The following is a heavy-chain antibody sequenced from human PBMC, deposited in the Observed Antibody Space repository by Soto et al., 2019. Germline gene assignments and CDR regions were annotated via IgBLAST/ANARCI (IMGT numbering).Heavy chain of an antibody. CDR1: GGSFSGYY. CDR3: ASGSYDSSGHYHAFDI. CDR2: INHSGST. V-gene: IGHV4-34*01. D-gene: IGHD3-22*01. J-gene: IGHJ3*02. Sequence: SETLSLTCAVYGGSFSGYYWSWIRQPPGKGLEWIGEINHSGSTNYNPSLKSRFTISVDTSKNQFSLKLSSVTAADTAVYYCASGSYDSSGHYHAFDIWGQGTMVTVSS.